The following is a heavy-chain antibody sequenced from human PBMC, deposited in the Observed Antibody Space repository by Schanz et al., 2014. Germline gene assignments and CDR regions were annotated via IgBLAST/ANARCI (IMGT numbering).Heavy chain of an antibody. J-gene: IGHJ4*02. Sequence: QAQLAESGGGVVQPGRSLSLSCVASGFTFISYDIHWVRQAPGKGLEWVAVIRYDGRNKNFVESVKGRFTISRDNSNNTVYLQMNTLRAEDTAVYYCAREDCSATSCYFRYWGQGTLXTVSS. V-gene: IGHV3-33*01. CDR1: GFTFISYD. CDR2: IRYDGRNK. CDR3: AREDCSATSCYFRY. D-gene: IGHD2-21*01.